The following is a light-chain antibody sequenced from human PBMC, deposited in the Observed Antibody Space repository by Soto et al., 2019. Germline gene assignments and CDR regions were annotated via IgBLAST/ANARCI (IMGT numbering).Light chain of an antibody. CDR2: EVS. J-gene: IGLJ2*01. Sequence: QSVLTQPPSASGSPGQSVTISCTGTSSDVGGYYYVSWYQQHPGKAPKLMIYEVSKRPSGVPDRFSGSKSGNTASLTVSGLQAEDEADYYCCSYAGSNSLGVIFGGGTKLTVL. CDR3: CSYAGSNSLGVI. V-gene: IGLV2-8*01. CDR1: SSDVGGYYY.